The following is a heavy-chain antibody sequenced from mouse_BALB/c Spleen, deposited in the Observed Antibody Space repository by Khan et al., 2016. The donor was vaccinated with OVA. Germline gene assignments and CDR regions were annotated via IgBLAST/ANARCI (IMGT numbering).Heavy chain of an antibody. V-gene: IGHV1-4*01. D-gene: IGHD2-14*01. J-gene: IGHJ3*01. CDR3: LRDGAYHRNDGWFAY. CDR1: GYTFTSYT. CDR2: INPTNGYT. Sequence: VQLKQSGAELARPGASVKMSCKASGYTFTSYTIHWIKKRPGQGLEWIGYINPTNGYTNYNQKFKDKATLTTDNSSTTAYLQLSSLTSDDSADYNCLRDGAYHRNDGWFAYWGQGTLVTVSA.